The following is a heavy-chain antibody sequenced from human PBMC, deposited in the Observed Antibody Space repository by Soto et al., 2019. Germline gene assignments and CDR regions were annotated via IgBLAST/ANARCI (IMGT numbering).Heavy chain of an antibody. J-gene: IGHJ4*02. Sequence: GGSLRLSCAASGFTFSSYAMSWVRQAPGKGLEWVSAISGSGGSTYYADPVKGRFTISRDNSKNTLYLQMNSLRSEDTAVYYCARDPWGSDYWGQGTLVTVSS. V-gene: IGHV3-23*01. CDR2: ISGSGGST. CDR1: GFTFSSYA. CDR3: ARDPWGSDY. D-gene: IGHD3-16*01.